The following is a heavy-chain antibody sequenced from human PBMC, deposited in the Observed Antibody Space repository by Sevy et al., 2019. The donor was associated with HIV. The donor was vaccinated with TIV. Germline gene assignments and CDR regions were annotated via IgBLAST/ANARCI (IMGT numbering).Heavy chain of an antibody. CDR2: IIPIFGTA. J-gene: IGHJ6*02. CDR3: AMQSLTMVRGVINPYYYGMDV. V-gene: IGHV1-69*13. D-gene: IGHD3-10*01. CDR1: GGTFSSYA. Sequence: ASVKVSCKASGGTFSSYAISWVRQAPGQGLEWMGGIIPIFGTANYAQKFQGRVTITADESTSTAYMELSSLRSEDTAVYYCAMQSLTMVRGVINPYYYGMDVWGQGTTVTVSS.